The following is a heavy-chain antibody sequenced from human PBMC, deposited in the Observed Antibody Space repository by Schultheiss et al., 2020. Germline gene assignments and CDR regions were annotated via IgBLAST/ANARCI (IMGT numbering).Heavy chain of an antibody. D-gene: IGHD6-19*01. V-gene: IGHV3-23*01. J-gene: IGHJ4*02. Sequence: GESLKIACAASGFTFSNYAMSWVRQAPGKGLEWVSIISGSGGSTYYADSVKGRFTISRDNSKNTLYLQMNSLRAEDTAVYYCAKVRPSSGWSLGYWGQGTLVTVSS. CDR2: ISGSGGST. CDR3: AKVRPSSGWSLGY. CDR1: GFTFSNYA.